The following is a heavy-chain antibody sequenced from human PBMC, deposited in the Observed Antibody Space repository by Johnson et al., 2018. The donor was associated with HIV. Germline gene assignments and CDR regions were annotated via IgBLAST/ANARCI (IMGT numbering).Heavy chain of an antibody. D-gene: IGHD6-19*01. Sequence: VQLVESGGGLVKPGGSLRLSCAASGFTFSDYYMSWIRQAPGKGLEWVSGINWNGGSTGYADSVKGRFTISRDNSKNTLYLQMNSLRAEDTAVYYCARGSSEGAFDIWGQGTMVTVSS. J-gene: IGHJ3*02. V-gene: IGHV3-11*04. CDR1: GFTFSDYY. CDR2: INWNGGST. CDR3: ARGSSEGAFDI.